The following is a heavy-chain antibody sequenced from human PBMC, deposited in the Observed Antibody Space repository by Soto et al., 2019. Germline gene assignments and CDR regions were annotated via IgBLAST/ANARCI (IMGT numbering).Heavy chain of an antibody. J-gene: IGHJ4*02. D-gene: IGHD2-15*01. V-gene: IGHV1-3*01. CDR3: ARLGVGGTYDY. CDR1: GYTFTSYA. Sequence: ASVKVSCKASGYTFTSYAMHWVRQAPGQGLEWMGWINAGNGNTKYSQKFQGRVTITRDTSASTAYMELSSLRSEDTAVYYCARLGVGGTYDYWGQGTLVTVSS. CDR2: INAGNGNT.